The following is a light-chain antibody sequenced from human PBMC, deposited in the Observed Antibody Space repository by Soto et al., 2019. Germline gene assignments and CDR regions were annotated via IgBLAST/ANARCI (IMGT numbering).Light chain of an antibody. CDR3: QQYGSSPYT. CDR2: GAS. CDR1: QSVSSSY. J-gene: IGKJ2*01. Sequence: EIVLTQSPGTLSLSPGERATLSCRASQSVSSSYLAWYQQKPGQAPRLLIYGASSRATGIPDRFSGSGSGTAFTLTISKLEPEDFAVYYWQQYGSSPYTFGGGTRVEIK. V-gene: IGKV3-20*01.